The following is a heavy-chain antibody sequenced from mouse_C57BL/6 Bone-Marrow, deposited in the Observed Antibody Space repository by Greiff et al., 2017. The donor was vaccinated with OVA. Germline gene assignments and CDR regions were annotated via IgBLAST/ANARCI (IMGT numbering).Heavy chain of an antibody. CDR2: IHPNSGST. CDR1: GYTFTSYW. J-gene: IGHJ1*03. V-gene: IGHV1-64*01. D-gene: IGHD1-1*01. Sequence: QVHVKQPGAELVKPGASVKLSCKASGYTFTSYWMHWVKQRPGQGLEWIGMIHPNSGSTNYNEKFKSKATLTVDKSSSTAYMQLSSLTSEDSAVYYCAREDYYGYWYFDVWGTGTTVTVSS. CDR3: AREDYYGYWYFDV.